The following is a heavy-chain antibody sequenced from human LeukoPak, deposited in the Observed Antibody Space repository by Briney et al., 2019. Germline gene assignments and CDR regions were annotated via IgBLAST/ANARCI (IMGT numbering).Heavy chain of an antibody. CDR3: AKNLMATGWYPIYYYYYMDV. D-gene: IGHD6-19*01. CDR1: GFTFSSYG. J-gene: IGHJ6*03. V-gene: IGHV3-30*02. CDR2: IRYDGSNK. Sequence: PGGSLRLSCAASGFTFSSYGMHWVRQAPGKGLEWVAFIRYDGSNKYYADSVKGRFTISRDNSKNTLYLQMNSVRAEDTAVYYCAKNLMATGWYPIYYYYYMDVWGRGTTVTVSS.